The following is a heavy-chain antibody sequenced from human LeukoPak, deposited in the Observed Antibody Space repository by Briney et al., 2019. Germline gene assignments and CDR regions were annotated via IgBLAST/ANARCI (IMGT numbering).Heavy chain of an antibody. CDR3: ARDLEVVAAVLDY. J-gene: IGHJ4*02. CDR2: ISSSSSYI. D-gene: IGHD2-15*01. Sequence: GGSLRLSRAASGSTFSSYSMNWVRQAPGKGLEWVSSISSSSSYIYYADSVKGRFTISRDNAKNSLYLQMNSLRAEDTAVYYCARDLEVVAAVLDYWGQGTLVTVSS. V-gene: IGHV3-21*01. CDR1: GSTFSSYS.